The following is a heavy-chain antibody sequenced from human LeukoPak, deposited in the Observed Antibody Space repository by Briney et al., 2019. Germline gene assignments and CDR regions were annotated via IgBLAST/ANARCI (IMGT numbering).Heavy chain of an antibody. CDR2: VNPNTGGT. CDR3: VREAGPLD. V-gene: IGHV1-2*02. Sequence: ASVKVSCKASGYTFTGYYINWVRQAPGQAPEWVGWVNPNTGGTRYAQKFQGRVTMTRDTSITTAFMELRGLTFDDTTVFYCVREAGPLDWGQGTLVTVSS. CDR1: GYTFTGYY. J-gene: IGHJ4*02.